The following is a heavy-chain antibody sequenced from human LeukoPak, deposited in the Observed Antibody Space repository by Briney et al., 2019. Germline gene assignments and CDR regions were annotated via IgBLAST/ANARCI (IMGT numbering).Heavy chain of an antibody. CDR1: GFTFSSYS. Sequence: GGSLRLSCAASGFTFSSYSMNWVRQAPGKGLEWVSYISSSSSTIYYADSVKGRFTISRDNAKNSLYLQMNSLRAEDTAVYYCARDQSYSSSWYRGGVHFDYWGQGTLVTVSS. J-gene: IGHJ4*02. D-gene: IGHD6-13*01. CDR2: ISSSSSTI. CDR3: ARDQSYSSSWYRGGVHFDY. V-gene: IGHV3-48*01.